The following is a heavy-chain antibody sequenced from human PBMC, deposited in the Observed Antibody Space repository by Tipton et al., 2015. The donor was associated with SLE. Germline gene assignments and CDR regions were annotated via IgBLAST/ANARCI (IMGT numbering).Heavy chain of an antibody. D-gene: IGHD3-10*01. J-gene: IGHJ3*02. V-gene: IGHV4-38-2*02. CDR2: IYHRGTT. Sequence: TLSLTCTVSGYSISSGSYWGWIRQPPGKGLEWIGTIYHRGTTYYSPSLKSRVTISLDTSKNQFSLNLSSVTAADTAVYYCARVPFNYGLFGAFDIWGQGTMVTVSS. CDR1: GYSISSGSY. CDR3: ARVPFNYGLFGAFDI.